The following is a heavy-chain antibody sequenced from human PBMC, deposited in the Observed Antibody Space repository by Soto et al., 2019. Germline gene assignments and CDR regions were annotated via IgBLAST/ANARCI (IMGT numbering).Heavy chain of an antibody. Sequence: PSETLSLTCTVSGGSISSGGYYWSWIRQHPGKGLEWIGYIYYSGSTYYNPSLKSRVTISVDTSKNQFSLKLSSVTAADTAVYYCARDIGPGGYDYVWASYRLGFDIWGQGTMVTVSS. J-gene: IGHJ3*02. CDR2: IYYSGST. CDR1: GGSISSGGYY. CDR3: ARDIGPGGYDYVWASYRLGFDI. D-gene: IGHD3-16*02. V-gene: IGHV4-31*03.